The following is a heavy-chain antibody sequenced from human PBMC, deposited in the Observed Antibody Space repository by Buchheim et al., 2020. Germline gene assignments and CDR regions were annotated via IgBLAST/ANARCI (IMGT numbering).Heavy chain of an antibody. D-gene: IGHD3-9*01. Sequence: QVQLQQWGAGLLKPSETLSLTCAVYGGSFSGYYWSWIRQPPGKGLEWIGEINHSGSTNYNPSLKSRVTIPVDTSKNQFSLKLSSVTAADTAVYYCARGFLYYDILTDRPPYGMDVWGQGTT. CDR1: GGSFSGYY. CDR3: ARGFLYYDILTDRPPYGMDV. CDR2: INHSGST. V-gene: IGHV4-34*01. J-gene: IGHJ6*02.